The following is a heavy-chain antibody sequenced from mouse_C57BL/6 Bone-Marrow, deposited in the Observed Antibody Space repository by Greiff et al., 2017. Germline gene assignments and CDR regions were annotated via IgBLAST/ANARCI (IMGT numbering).Heavy chain of an antibody. CDR3: TSLAGPLDY. Sequence: VQLQQSGAELVRPGASVTLSCTASGFNIKDDYMHWVKQRPEQGLEWIGWIDPENGATEYASKFQGKATITADTSSNTAYLQLSSLTSEDTADYYCTSLAGPLDYWGQGTTLTVSS. V-gene: IGHV14-4*01. CDR1: GFNIKDDY. D-gene: IGHD4-1*01. CDR2: IDPENGAT. J-gene: IGHJ2*01.